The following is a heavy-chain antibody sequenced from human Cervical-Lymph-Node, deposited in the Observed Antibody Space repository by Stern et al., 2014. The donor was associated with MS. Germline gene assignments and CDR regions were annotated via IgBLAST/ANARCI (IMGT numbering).Heavy chain of an antibody. V-gene: IGHV4-59*01. D-gene: IGHD3-22*01. CDR2: INYSGST. CDR3: ARRDYYDSSGYYDDAFDI. CDR1: GDSISTFY. J-gene: IGHJ3*02. Sequence: LQLQESGPGLVKPSETLSLTCTVSGDSISTFYWNWIRQSPGKGLEWIGQINYSGSTNYNPSLKSRVTISVDTSKNQFSLNLRSVTAADTAVYYCARRDYYDSSGYYDDAFDIWGQGTMVTVSS.